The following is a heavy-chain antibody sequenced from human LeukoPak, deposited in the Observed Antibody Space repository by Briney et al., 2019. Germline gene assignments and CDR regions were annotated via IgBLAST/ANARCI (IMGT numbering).Heavy chain of an antibody. CDR1: GFTFSYYG. V-gene: IGHV3-30*02. D-gene: IGHD1-26*01. CDR2: IRYDETKI. J-gene: IGHJ4*02. Sequence: GGSLRLSXAASGFTFSYYGMHWVCQAPGKGLEWVAFIRYDETKIFYGDSVEGRFTISRDNSKNTVYLQMNSLRTEDTAVYYCAKAHLPNAYSGTYYCDYWGQGTLVTVSS. CDR3: AKAHLPNAYSGTYYCDY.